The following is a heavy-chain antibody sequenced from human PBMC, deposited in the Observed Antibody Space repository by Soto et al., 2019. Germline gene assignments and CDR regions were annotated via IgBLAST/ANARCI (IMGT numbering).Heavy chain of an antibody. D-gene: IGHD3-3*01. V-gene: IGHV3-15*01. CDR3: TTVLRFLEWLENYYYYGMDV. J-gene: IGHJ6*02. CDR1: GFTFSNAW. CDR2: IKSKTDGGTT. Sequence: PGWSLRLSCAASGFTFSNAWMSWVRQAPGKGLEWVGRIKSKTDGGTTDYAAPVKGRFTISRDDSKNTLYLQMNSLKTEDTAVYYCTTVLRFLEWLENYYYYGMDVWGQGTTVTVSS.